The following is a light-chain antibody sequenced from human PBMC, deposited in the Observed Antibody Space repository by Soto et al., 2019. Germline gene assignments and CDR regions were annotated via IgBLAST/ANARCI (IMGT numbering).Light chain of an antibody. J-gene: IGKJ5*01. CDR3: QQYYSTPT. V-gene: IGKV4-1*01. CDR2: WAS. Sequence: DIVMTQSPDSLAVSLGERATINCKSRQSVFHSSNNKNYLAWYQQKPGQPPKLLIYWASTRESGVPDRFSGSGSGTDFTLTISSLQAEDVAVYYCQQYYSTPTFGQGTRLEIK. CDR1: QSVFHSSNNKNY.